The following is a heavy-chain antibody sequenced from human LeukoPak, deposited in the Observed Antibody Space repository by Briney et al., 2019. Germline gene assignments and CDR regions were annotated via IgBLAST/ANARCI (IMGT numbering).Heavy chain of an antibody. CDR1: GGSFSGYY. Sequence: SETLSLTCAVYGGSFSGYYWSWIRQPPGKGLEWIGEINHSGSTNYNPSLKSRVTTSVDTSKNQFSLKLSSVTAADTAVYYCARDSSITYYDFWSGPYYYGMDVWGQGTTVTVSS. J-gene: IGHJ6*02. D-gene: IGHD3-3*01. CDR2: INHSGST. V-gene: IGHV4-34*01. CDR3: ARDSSITYYDFWSGPYYYGMDV.